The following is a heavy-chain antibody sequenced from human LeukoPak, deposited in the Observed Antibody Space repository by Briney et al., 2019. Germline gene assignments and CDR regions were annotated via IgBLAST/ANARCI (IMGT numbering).Heavy chain of an antibody. D-gene: IGHD3-3*01. CDR3: ARETYYDFWSGYYFDY. Sequence: SETLSLACTVSGGSISSYYWSWIRQPAGKGLEWIGCIYTSGSTNYNPSLKSRVTMSVDTSKNQFSLKLSSVTAADTAVYCCARETYYDFWSGYYFDYWGQGTLVTVSS. CDR2: IYTSGST. J-gene: IGHJ4*02. CDR1: GGSISSYY. V-gene: IGHV4-4*07.